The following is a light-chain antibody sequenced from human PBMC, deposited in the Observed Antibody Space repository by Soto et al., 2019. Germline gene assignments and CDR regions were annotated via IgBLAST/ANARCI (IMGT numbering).Light chain of an antibody. J-gene: IGLJ1*01. CDR2: EVN. CDR1: SSDIGGYNY. CDR3: SSYTSSTAYV. Sequence: QSALTQPASVSGSPGQSITISCTGTSSDIGGYNYVSWYQQYPGKAPKLMIYEVNIRPSGVSNRFSGSKSGNTASLTISGLQAEDEADYYCSSYTSSTAYVFGTGTKVTVL. V-gene: IGLV2-14*01.